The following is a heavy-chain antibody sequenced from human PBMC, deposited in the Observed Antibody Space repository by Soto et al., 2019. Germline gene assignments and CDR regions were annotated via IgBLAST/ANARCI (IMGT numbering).Heavy chain of an antibody. J-gene: IGHJ4*02. CDR1: GDTLTELS. CDR2: FDPEQAET. V-gene: IGHV1-24*01. CDR3: TTPQPDFWSGFDH. Sequence: ASVKVSCKGSGDTLTELSIHWVRQAPGKGLEWMGGFDPEQAETIYAQKFQGRVTMTEDRSTDTAYMELLGLTSDDTAVFSCTTPQPDFWSGFDHWGQGTVVTVSP. D-gene: IGHD3-3*01.